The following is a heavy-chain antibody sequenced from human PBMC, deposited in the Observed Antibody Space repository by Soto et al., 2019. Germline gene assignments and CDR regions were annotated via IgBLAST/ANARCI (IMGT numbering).Heavy chain of an antibody. D-gene: IGHD6-19*01. J-gene: IGHJ4*02. CDR1: GFTFSSYG. CDR2: ISYDGSNK. Sequence: GGSLRLSCAASGFTFSSYGMHWVRQAPGKGLEWVAVISYDGSNKYYADSVKGRFTISRDNSKNTLYLQMNSLRAEDTAVYYCAKDKWQWLHDYWGQGTLVTVSS. CDR3: AKDKWQWLHDY. V-gene: IGHV3-30*18.